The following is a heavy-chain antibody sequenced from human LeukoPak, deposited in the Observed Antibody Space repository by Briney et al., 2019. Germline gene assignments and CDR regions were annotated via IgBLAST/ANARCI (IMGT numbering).Heavy chain of an antibody. CDR3: ARGSSSSWYGGGFDY. Sequence: SETLFLTCAVSGGSISSSNWWSWVRQPPGKGLEWIGEIYHSGSTNYNPSLKSRVTTSVDKSKNQFSLKLSSVTAADTAVYYCARGSSSSWYGGGFDYWGQGTLVTVSS. D-gene: IGHD6-13*01. CDR1: GGSISSSNW. J-gene: IGHJ4*02. CDR2: IYHSGST. V-gene: IGHV4-4*02.